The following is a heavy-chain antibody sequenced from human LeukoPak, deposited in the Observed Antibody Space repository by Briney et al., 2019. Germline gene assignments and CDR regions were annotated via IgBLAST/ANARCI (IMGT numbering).Heavy chain of an antibody. Sequence: PSETLSLTCAVYGGSFSGYYWSWIRQPPGKGLEWIGEINHSGSTNYNPSLKSRVTISVDTSKNQFSLKMSSVTAADTALYYCAREFKGYSSTWSLRYSYYVDVWGKGATVTISS. J-gene: IGHJ6*03. D-gene: IGHD6-13*01. CDR2: INHSGST. CDR3: AREFKGYSSTWSLRYSYYVDV. V-gene: IGHV4-34*01. CDR1: GGSFSGYY.